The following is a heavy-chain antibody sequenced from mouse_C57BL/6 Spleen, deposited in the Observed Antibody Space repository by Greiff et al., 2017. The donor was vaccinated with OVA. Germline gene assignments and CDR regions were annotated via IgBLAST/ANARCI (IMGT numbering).Heavy chain of an antibody. CDR1: GFTFSDYG. Sequence: EVQRVESGGGLVKPGGSLKLSCAASGFTFSDYGMHWVRQAPEKGLEWVAYISSGSSTIYYADTVKGRFTISRDNAKNTLFLQMTSLRSEDTAMYYCARPEGDYYGSSPWFAYWGQGTLVTVSA. J-gene: IGHJ3*01. V-gene: IGHV5-17*01. CDR3: ARPEGDYYGSSPWFAY. CDR2: ISSGSSTI. D-gene: IGHD1-1*01.